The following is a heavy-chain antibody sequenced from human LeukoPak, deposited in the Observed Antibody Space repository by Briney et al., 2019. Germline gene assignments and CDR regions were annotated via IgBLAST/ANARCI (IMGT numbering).Heavy chain of an antibody. V-gene: IGHV4-34*01. CDR1: GGSFSGYY. CDR3: ARVGYDFWSGYYKRPTYRNWFDP. CDR2: INHSGST. D-gene: IGHD3-3*01. Sequence: SETLSLTCAVYGGSFSGYYRSWIRQPPGKGLEWIGEINHSGSTNYNPSLKSRVTISVDTSKNQFSLKRSSVTAADTAVYYCARVGYDFWSGYYKRPTYRNWFDPWGQGTLVTVSS. J-gene: IGHJ5*02.